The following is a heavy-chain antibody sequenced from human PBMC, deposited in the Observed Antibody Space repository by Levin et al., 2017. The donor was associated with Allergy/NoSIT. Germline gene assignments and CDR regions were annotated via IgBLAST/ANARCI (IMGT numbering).Heavy chain of an antibody. CDR3: ASSGYDLYYFDY. V-gene: IGHV3-23*01. Sequence: GGSLRLSCAASGFTFSTYAMSWVRQAPGKGLEWVSAISGSGGSTYYADSVKGRFTISRDNSKNTLYLQMNSLRAEDTAVYYCASSGYDLYYFDYWGQGTLVTVSS. CDR2: ISGSGGST. J-gene: IGHJ4*02. D-gene: IGHD5-12*01. CDR1: GFTFSTYA.